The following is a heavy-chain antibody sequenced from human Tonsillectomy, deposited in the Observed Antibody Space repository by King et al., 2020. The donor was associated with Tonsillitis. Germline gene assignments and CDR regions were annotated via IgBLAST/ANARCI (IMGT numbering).Heavy chain of an antibody. CDR3: ARDLLEAVAVYFFAS. CDR2: INPNSGGT. CDR1: GYTFTDYF. D-gene: IGHD6-19*01. V-gene: IGHV1-2*02. Sequence: VQLVQSGAEVKKPGASVKVSCKASGYTFTDYFIHWVRQAPGQGLEWMGWINPNSGGTKYAQNFQGRVTMTMDTSISTVYMEVSRLSPDDTAVYYCARDLLEAVAVYFFASWGQGTLVTVSS. J-gene: IGHJ5*01.